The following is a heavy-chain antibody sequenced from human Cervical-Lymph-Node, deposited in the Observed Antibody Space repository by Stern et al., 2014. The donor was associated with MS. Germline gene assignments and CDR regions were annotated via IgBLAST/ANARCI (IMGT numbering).Heavy chain of an antibody. CDR1: GFTFSSYG. J-gene: IGHJ4*02. V-gene: IGHV3-48*04. CDR2: ISSSGSTI. D-gene: IGHD2-15*01. CDR3: ARVPGGCSAGSCYSGFDY. Sequence: EVQLVESGGGVVQPGRSLRLSCAASGFTFSSYGMHWVRQAPGKGLEWVSYISSSGSTIYYADSVKGRFTISRDNAKNSLYLQMNSLRAEDTAVYYCARVPGGCSAGSCYSGFDYWGQGTLVTVSS.